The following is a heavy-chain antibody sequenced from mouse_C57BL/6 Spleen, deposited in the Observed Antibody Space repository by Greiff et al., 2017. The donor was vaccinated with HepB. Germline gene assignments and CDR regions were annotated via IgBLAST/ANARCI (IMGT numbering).Heavy chain of an antibody. Sequence: EVMLVESGGGLVQPGGSLKLSCAASGFTFSDYGMAWVRQAPRKGPEWVAFISNLAYSIYYADTVTGRFTISRENAKNTLYLEMSSLRSEDTAMYYCARPGSSYWYFDVWGTGTTVTVSS. CDR2: ISNLAYSI. CDR1: GFTFSDYG. CDR3: ARPGSSYWYFDV. J-gene: IGHJ1*03. D-gene: IGHD1-1*01. V-gene: IGHV5-15*01.